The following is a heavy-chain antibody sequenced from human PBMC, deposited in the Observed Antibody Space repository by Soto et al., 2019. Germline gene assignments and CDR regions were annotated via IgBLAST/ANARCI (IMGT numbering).Heavy chain of an antibody. D-gene: IGHD3-22*01. CDR3: ARGYYYDSSGYYYLFDY. CDR2: ISYDGNNK. CDR1: EFTFSNYA. V-gene: IGHV3-30*03. Sequence: PGGSLRLSCAASEFTFSNYAMHWVRQAPGKGLQWLAVISYDGNNKYYADSVEGRFTISRDNSKNTVYLQMNSLRLEDTAVYYCARGYYYDSSGYYYLFDYWGQGTLVTVSS. J-gene: IGHJ4*02.